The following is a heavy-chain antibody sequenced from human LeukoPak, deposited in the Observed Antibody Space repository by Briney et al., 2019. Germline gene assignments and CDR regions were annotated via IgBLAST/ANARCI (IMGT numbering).Heavy chain of an antibody. J-gene: IGHJ4*02. Sequence: SETLSLTCTVSGGSISSYYWSWVRQPAGKGLEWIGRIYASGNTNYNPSLKGRVTMSLDTSKNQFSLNLSSVTAADMAVYYCARGRGSSWYYFDYWGRGTLVTVSS. CDR3: ARGRGSSWYYFDY. CDR1: GGSISSYY. D-gene: IGHD6-13*01. CDR2: IYASGNT. V-gene: IGHV4-4*07.